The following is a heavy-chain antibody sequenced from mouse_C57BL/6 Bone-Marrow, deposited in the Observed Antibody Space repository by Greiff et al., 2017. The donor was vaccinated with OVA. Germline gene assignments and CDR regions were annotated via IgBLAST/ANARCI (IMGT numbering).Heavy chain of an antibody. J-gene: IGHJ2*01. V-gene: IGHV1-63*01. Sequence: VKLVESGAELVRPGTSVKMSCKASGYTFTNYWIGWAKQRPGHGLEWIGDIYPGGGYTNYNEKFKGKATLTADKSSSTAYMQFSSLTSEDSAIYYCARGGDYFDYWGQGTTLTVSS. CDR3: ARGGDYFDY. CDR2: IYPGGGYT. CDR1: GYTFTNYW.